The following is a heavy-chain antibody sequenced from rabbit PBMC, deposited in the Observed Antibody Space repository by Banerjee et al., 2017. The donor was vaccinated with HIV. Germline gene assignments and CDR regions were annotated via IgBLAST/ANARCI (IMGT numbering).Heavy chain of an antibody. CDR1: GFSFSSTYW. CDR3: ARYPYGSGAGFNL. J-gene: IGHJ4*01. V-gene: IGHV1S40*01. D-gene: IGHD5-1*01. CDR2: ISTGSDIT. Sequence: QSLEESGGDLVKPGASLTLTCTASGFSFSSTYWICWVRQAPGKGLEWIGCISTGSDITYYASWAKGRFTISKTSSTTVTLQMTSLTAADTATYFCARYPYGSGAGFNLWGPGTLVTVS.